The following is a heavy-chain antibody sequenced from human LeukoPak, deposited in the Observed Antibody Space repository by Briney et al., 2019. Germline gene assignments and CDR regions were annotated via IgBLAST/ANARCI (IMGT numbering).Heavy chain of an antibody. V-gene: IGHV3-7*01. J-gene: IGHJ4*02. D-gene: IGHD1-26*01. Sequence: GGSLRLSCEGSGFSFSSYWMTRVRQLPGKGPEWVANIRQDESERYFADSVKGRFTISRDNAKKSVYLHMNSLRAEDTAVYYCARGPTYSQAFDYWGQGTLVTVSS. CDR1: GFSFSSYW. CDR2: IRQDESER. CDR3: ARGPTYSQAFDY.